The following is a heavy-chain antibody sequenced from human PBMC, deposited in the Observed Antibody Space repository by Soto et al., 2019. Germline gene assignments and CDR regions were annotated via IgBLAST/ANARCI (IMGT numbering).Heavy chain of an antibody. V-gene: IGHV1-18*01. D-gene: IGHD3-3*01. CDR2: ISAYNGNT. CDR3: ARDLYGGYDFWSGYSWRFYYMDV. CDR1: GYTFTSYG. Sequence: ASVKVSCKASGYTFTSYGISWVRQAPGQGLEWMGWISAYNGNTNYAQKLQGRVTMTTDTSTSTAYMELRSLRSDDTAVYYCARDLYGGYDFWSGYSWRFYYMDVWGKGTTVTVSS. J-gene: IGHJ6*03.